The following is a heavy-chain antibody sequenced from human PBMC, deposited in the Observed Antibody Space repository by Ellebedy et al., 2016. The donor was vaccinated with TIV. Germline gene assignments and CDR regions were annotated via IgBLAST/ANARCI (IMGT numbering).Heavy chain of an antibody. J-gene: IGHJ3*02. CDR3: ASSLGRLDAFDI. CDR1: GYTLTSNY. CDR2: INPRCCST. Sequence: ASVKVSCKASGYTLTSNYMHWVRRAPGQGLEWMGIINPRCCSTSYAQKLQGRVTMTRDTSTSTVYMELSSLRSEDTAGYYCASSLGRLDAFDIWGQGTMVTVSS. V-gene: IGHV1-46*04.